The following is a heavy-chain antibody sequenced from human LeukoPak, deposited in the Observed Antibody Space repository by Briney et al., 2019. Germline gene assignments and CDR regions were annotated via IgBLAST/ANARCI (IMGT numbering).Heavy chain of an antibody. CDR1: GGSISSYY. V-gene: IGHV4-4*07. D-gene: IGHD3-22*01. CDR2: IYTSGST. CDR3: ARGGDGSGYYSYYFDY. Sequence: SETLSLTCTVSGGSISSYYWSWIRQPAGKGLEWIGRIYTSGSTNYNPSLKSRVPMSVDTSKNQFSLKLSSVTAADTAVYYCARGGDGSGYYSYYFDYWGQGTLVTVSS. J-gene: IGHJ4*02.